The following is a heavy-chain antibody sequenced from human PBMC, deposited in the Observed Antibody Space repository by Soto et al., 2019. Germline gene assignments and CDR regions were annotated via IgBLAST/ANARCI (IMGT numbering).Heavy chain of an antibody. Sequence: PGGSLRLSCAASGFTFSSYAMSWVRQAPGKGLEWVSAISGSGGSTYYADSVKGRFTISRDNSKNTLYLQMNSLRAEDTAVYYSAKGGVGAAAGKRDAFDIWGQGTMVTVSS. D-gene: IGHD6-13*01. CDR1: GFTFSSYA. V-gene: IGHV3-23*01. J-gene: IGHJ3*02. CDR3: AKGGVGAAAGKRDAFDI. CDR2: ISGSGGST.